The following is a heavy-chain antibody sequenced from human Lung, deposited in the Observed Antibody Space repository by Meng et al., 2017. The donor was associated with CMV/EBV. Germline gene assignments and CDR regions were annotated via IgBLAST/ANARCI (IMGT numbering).Heavy chain of an antibody. Sequence: SXXVSXKASGGTFSSYAISWVRQAPGQGLEWMGGIIPIFGTANYAQKFQGRVTITTDESTSTAYMELSSLRSEDTAVYYCARGGYQLLVYYYYYGMDVWXQGTTVT. V-gene: IGHV1-69*05. D-gene: IGHD2-2*01. CDR2: IIPIFGTA. CDR3: ARGGYQLLVYYYYYGMDV. J-gene: IGHJ6*02. CDR1: GGTFSSYA.